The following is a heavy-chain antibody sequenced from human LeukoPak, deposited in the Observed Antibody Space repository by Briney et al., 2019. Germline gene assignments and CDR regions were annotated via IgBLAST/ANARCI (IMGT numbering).Heavy chain of an antibody. Sequence: SVKVSCKGSGGTFSSYSIIWVRQAPGQGLEWMGGIIPAFGTAHYAQKFQGRVTFTTDESTTTAYMELRSLRSEDTAVYYCASEGNYDSSGYSRYNYYYMDVWGKGTAVTVSS. CDR2: IIPAFGTA. D-gene: IGHD3-22*01. CDR1: GGTFSSYS. V-gene: IGHV1-69*05. J-gene: IGHJ6*03. CDR3: ASEGNYDSSGYSRYNYYYMDV.